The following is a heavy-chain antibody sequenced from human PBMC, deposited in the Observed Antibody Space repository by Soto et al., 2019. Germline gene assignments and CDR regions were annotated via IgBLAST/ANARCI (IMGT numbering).Heavy chain of an antibody. CDR3: ARRPSTMVRGVTYYYYGMDV. D-gene: IGHD3-10*01. CDR1: GGSISSSNW. CDR2: IYQSGST. J-gene: IGHJ6*02. Sequence: SETLSLTCAVSGGSISSSNWWSWVRQPPGKGLEWIGEIYQSGSTNYNPTLKSRVTISVDKSKNQLSLTQNSVTAADTAVYYCARRPSTMVRGVTYYYYGMDVWGQGTTVT. V-gene: IGHV4-4*02.